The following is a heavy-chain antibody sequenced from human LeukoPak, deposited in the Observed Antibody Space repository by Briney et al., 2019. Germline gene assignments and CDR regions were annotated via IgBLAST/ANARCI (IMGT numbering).Heavy chain of an antibody. J-gene: IGHJ4*02. CDR3: ARDLSGIAVAGGGY. D-gene: IGHD6-19*01. Sequence: GGSLRLSCAASGFTVSSNYMSWVRQAPGKGLEWVSVIYSGGSTYYADSVKGRFTISRDNSKNTLYLQTNSLRAEDTAVYYCARDLSGIAVAGGGYWGQGTLVTVSS. V-gene: IGHV3-66*01. CDR2: IYSGGST. CDR1: GFTVSSNY.